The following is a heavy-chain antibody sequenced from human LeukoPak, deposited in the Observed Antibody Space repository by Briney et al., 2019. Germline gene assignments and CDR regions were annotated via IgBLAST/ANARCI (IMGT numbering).Heavy chain of an antibody. CDR3: ATLVRGSNSYYPY. CDR1: GYTFTDYY. CDR2: INPNSGGT. J-gene: IGHJ4*02. Sequence: GASVKVSCKASGYTFTDYYMHWVRQAPGQGLEWMGWINPNSGGTNYAQKFQGRVTMTRDTSINTAYMDLSRLSSDDTAVYYCATLVRGSNSYYPYWGQGTLVTVSS. D-gene: IGHD3-10*01. V-gene: IGHV1-2*02.